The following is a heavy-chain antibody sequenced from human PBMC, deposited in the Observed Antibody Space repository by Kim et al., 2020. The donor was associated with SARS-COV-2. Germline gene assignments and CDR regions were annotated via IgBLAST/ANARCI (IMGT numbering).Heavy chain of an antibody. CDR2: ISWNSGSI. CDR1: GFTFDDYA. D-gene: IGHD3-16*02. Sequence: GGSLRLSCAASGFTFDDYAMHWVRQAPGKGLEWVSGISWNSGSIGYADSVKGRFTISRDNAKNSLYLQMNSLRAEDTALYYCAKDNMITFGGVIVYFDYWGQGTLVTVSS. J-gene: IGHJ4*02. V-gene: IGHV3-9*01. CDR3: AKDNMITFGGVIVYFDY.